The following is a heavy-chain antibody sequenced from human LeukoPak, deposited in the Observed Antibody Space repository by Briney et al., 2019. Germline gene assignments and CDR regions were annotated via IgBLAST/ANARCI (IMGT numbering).Heavy chain of an antibody. CDR2: ISGSGGST. Sequence: PGGSLRLSCAASGFTFSSYAMSWVRQAPGKGLEWASAISGSGGSTYYADSVKGRFTISRDNSKNTLYLQMNSLRAEDTAVYYCAKDRLRDYYDSSGYYYDDAFDIWGQGTMVTVSS. V-gene: IGHV3-23*01. CDR3: AKDRLRDYYDSSGYYYDDAFDI. CDR1: GFTFSSYA. J-gene: IGHJ3*02. D-gene: IGHD3-22*01.